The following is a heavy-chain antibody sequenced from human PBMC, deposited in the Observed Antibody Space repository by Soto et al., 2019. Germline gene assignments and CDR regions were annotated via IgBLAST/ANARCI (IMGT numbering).Heavy chain of an antibody. CDR1: GGSISTYY. D-gene: IGHD2-8*01. V-gene: IGHV4-59*08. CDR3: ARGGHCTNGVCSALDY. Sequence: PSETLSLTCTVSGGSISTYYWNWIRQPPGNGLEWIGYIYYGGSANYNPSLKSRVSISVDTSKKQFSLKLSSVTAADTAVYYCARGGHCTNGVCSALDYRGQGTLVTVSS. CDR2: IYYGGSA. J-gene: IGHJ4*02.